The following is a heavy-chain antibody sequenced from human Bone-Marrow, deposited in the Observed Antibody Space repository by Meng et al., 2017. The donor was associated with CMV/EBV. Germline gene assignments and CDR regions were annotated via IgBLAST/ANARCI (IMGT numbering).Heavy chain of an antibody. CDR1: GFTFRTYA. J-gene: IGHJ4*02. CDR2: ISYDGSSK. CDR3: AREVPYCSSTSCYPNYLDY. D-gene: IGHD2-2*01. Sequence: GESLKISCAASGFTFRTYAMHWVRQAPGKGLGWVALISYDGSSKYYADSVTGRFTISRDNAKNSLYLQMNSLRAEDTAVYYCAREVPYCSSTSCYPNYLDYWGQGTLVTVSS. V-gene: IGHV3-30-3*01.